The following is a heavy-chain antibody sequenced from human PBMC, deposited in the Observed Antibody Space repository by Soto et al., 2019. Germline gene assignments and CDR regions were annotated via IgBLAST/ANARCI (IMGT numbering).Heavy chain of an antibody. CDR1: GFSFSSYG. Sequence: QVQLVESGGGVVQPGRSLRLSCAASGFSFSSYGMHWVRQAPGKGLEWVAVIWHDGSYKYYADSVKGRFTISRDNSKNTLYLQMNSLRAEDTAVYYCARVVVAAGGNHLDYWGQGTLVTVSS. J-gene: IGHJ4*02. CDR2: IWHDGSYK. V-gene: IGHV3-33*01. CDR3: ARVVVAAGGNHLDY. D-gene: IGHD2-2*01.